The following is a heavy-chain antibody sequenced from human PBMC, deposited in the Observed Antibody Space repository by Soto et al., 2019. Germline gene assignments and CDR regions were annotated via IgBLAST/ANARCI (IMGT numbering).Heavy chain of an antibody. CDR3: AKDLLFLEWLGILDY. Sequence: QVQLVESGGGVVQPGRSLRLSCAASGFTFSSYGMHWVRQAPGKGLEWVAVISYDGSNKYYADSVKGRFTISRDNSKNTLYLQMNSLRAEDTAVYYCAKDLLFLEWLGILDYWGQGTLVTVTS. V-gene: IGHV3-30*18. J-gene: IGHJ4*02. CDR2: ISYDGSNK. CDR1: GFTFSSYG. D-gene: IGHD3-3*01.